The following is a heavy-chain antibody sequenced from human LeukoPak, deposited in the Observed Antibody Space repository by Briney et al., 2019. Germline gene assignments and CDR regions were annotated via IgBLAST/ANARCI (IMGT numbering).Heavy chain of an antibody. CDR1: GGSISSSSYY. CDR2: IYYSGST. Sequence: SETLSLTCTVSGGSISSSSYYWGWIRQPPGKGLEWIGSIYYSGSTYYNPSLKSRVTISVDTSKNQFSLKLSSVTAADTAVYYCARHDFWSGLIDYWGQGALVTVSS. D-gene: IGHD3-3*01. V-gene: IGHV4-39*01. CDR3: ARHDFWSGLIDY. J-gene: IGHJ4*02.